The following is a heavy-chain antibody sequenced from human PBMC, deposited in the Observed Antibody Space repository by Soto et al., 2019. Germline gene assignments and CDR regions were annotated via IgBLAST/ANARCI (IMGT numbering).Heavy chain of an antibody. CDR3: SQEDDLWTNGHFNI. J-gene: IGHJ3*02. Sequence: EVQLLESGGGWVQPGGSLRLSCAASGFTFSSYDMSWVRQAPGKGLEWVSAISGSGGSAFYADSVKGRFTISRDNSKNTPYVQMNSLRSEDTAIYYCSQEDDLWTNGHFNIWGQGTLVTVSS. V-gene: IGHV3-23*01. D-gene: IGHD3-3*01. CDR2: ISGSGGSA. CDR1: GFTFSSYD.